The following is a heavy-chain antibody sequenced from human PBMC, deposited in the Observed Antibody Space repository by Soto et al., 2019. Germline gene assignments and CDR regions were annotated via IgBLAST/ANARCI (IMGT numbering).Heavy chain of an antibody. Sequence: GGSLRLSCAASGFTFSSYAMSWVRQAPGKGLEWVSAISGSGGSTYYADSVKGRFTLSRDNSKNTLYLQMNSLRAEDTAVYYCANSGGDYVTSFDYWGQGTLVTVSS. J-gene: IGHJ4*02. CDR1: GFTFSSYA. D-gene: IGHD4-17*01. CDR3: ANSGGDYVTSFDY. CDR2: ISGSGGST. V-gene: IGHV3-23*01.